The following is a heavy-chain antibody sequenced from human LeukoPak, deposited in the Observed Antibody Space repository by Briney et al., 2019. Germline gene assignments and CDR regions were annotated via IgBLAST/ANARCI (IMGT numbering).Heavy chain of an antibody. CDR2: INHSGST. Sequence: SETLSLTCAVYGGSFSGFYWSWIRQPPGKGLEWIGEINHSGSTNYNPSLKSRVTISVDTSKNQFSLKLSSVTAADTAVYYCARGVRSVAGLGWFDPWGQGTLVTVSS. CDR1: GGSFSGFY. J-gene: IGHJ5*02. D-gene: IGHD6-19*01. CDR3: ARGVRSVAGLGWFDP. V-gene: IGHV4-34*01.